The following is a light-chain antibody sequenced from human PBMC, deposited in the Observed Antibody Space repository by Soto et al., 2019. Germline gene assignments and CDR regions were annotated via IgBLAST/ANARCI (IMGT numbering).Light chain of an antibody. CDR1: KDISNY. V-gene: IGKV1-33*01. CDR3: QQYDNLPLT. J-gene: IGKJ4*01. CDR2: DAS. Sequence: DIQMTQSPSSLSAYVGDRVTITCQASKDISNYLNWYQQKPGKAPKLLIYDASNLETGVPSRFSGSGSGTDFTFTISSLQPEDIATYYCQQYDNLPLTFGGGTKVDI.